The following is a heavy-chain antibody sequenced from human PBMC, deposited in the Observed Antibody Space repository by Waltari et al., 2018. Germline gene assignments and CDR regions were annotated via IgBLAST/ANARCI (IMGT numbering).Heavy chain of an antibody. V-gene: IGHV1-2*06. CDR1: GYTFTGYY. Sequence: QVQLVQSGAEVKKPGASVKVSCKASGYTFTGYYMHWVRQAPGQGLEWMGRINPNSGGTNYAQKFQGRVTMTRDTSISTAYMELSRLISDDAAVYYCARAVAVAGEFDYWGQGTLVTVSS. CDR2: INPNSGGT. CDR3: ARAVAVAGEFDY. D-gene: IGHD6-19*01. J-gene: IGHJ4*02.